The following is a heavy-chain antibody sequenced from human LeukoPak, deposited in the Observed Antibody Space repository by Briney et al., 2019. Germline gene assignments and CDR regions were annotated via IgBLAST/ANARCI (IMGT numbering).Heavy chain of an antibody. CDR1: GFTFSSYS. D-gene: IGHD7-27*01. Sequence: GGSLRLSCAASGFTFSSYSMNWVRQAPGKGLEWVSSVDTSTTYMTYADSVKGRFTISRDNARNSLYLQMNSLRAEDTAVYYCAREAGTGERWYFDLWGRGTLVTVSS. CDR3: AREAGTGERWYFDL. J-gene: IGHJ2*01. V-gene: IGHV3-21*01. CDR2: VDTSTTYM.